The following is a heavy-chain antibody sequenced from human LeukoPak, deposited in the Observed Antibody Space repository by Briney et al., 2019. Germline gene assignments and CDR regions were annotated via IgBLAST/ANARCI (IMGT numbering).Heavy chain of an antibody. J-gene: IGHJ5*02. CDR3: ARNAAVATSRSWFDH. D-gene: IGHD6-19*01. CDR2: AYYSGST. Sequence: SETLSLTCTASGGSISNYYWSWIRQPPGKGLEWIGYAYYSGSTNYNPSLESRVTMSVDTSKNKFTLKLSSVTAADTAVYYCARNAAVATSRSWFDHWGQGSLVTVSS. V-gene: IGHV4-59*08. CDR1: GGSISNYY.